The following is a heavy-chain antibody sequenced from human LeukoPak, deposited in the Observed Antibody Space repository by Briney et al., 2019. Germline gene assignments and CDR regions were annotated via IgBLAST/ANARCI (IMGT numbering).Heavy chain of an antibody. CDR2: INSGGST. CDR1: GFTVSSNY. V-gene: IGHV3-53*01. D-gene: IGHD1/OR15-1a*01. Sequence: GGSLRLSCAASGFTVSSNYMSWVRQAPGKGLEWVSVINSGGSTYYADSVKGRFTISRDNSMNTLYLQMNSLRAEDTAVYYCAREWEQDWGQGTLVTVSS. J-gene: IGHJ4*02. CDR3: AREWEQD.